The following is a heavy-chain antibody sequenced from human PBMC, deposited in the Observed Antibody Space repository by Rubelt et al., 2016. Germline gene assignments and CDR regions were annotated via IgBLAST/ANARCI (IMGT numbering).Heavy chain of an antibody. V-gene: IGHV1-24*01. CDR3: ARECAVAGMDY. J-gene: IGHJ4*02. CDR2: FDPEDGET. D-gene: IGHD6-19*01. Sequence: QVQLVQSGAEVKKPGASVKVSCKVSGYTLTELSMHWARQAPGKGLEWMGGFDPEDGETIYAQKLQGRCTMTRDTSTGTAYMELRSLRSDDTAVYYCARECAVAGMDYWGQGTLVTVSS. CDR1: GYTLTELS.